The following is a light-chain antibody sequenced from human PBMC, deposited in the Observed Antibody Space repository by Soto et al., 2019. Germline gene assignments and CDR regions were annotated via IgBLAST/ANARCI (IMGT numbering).Light chain of an antibody. V-gene: IGLV2-14*01. CDR2: DVS. CDR1: SSDVGGYNY. Sequence: QSALTQPASVSGSPGQSITISCTGTSSDVGGYNYVSWYQQHPGKAPKLMIYDVSNRPSGVSNRFPGSKSGNTASLTISGLQAEDEADYYCSSYTSSSPLVVVGGGTKLTVL. J-gene: IGLJ2*01. CDR3: SSYTSSSPLVV.